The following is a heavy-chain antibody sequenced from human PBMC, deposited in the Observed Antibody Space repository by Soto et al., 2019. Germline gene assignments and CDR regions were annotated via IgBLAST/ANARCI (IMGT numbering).Heavy chain of an antibody. CDR1: GYTFTSYG. D-gene: IGHD3-3*01. V-gene: IGHV1-18*01. Sequence: GALVKVSCKASGYTFTSYGISWVRQAPGQGLEWMGWISAYNGNTNYAQKLQGRVTMTTDTSTSTAYMELRSLRSDDTAVYYCAMGVLRFLEWLSPSADYYGMDVWGQGTTVTVSS. J-gene: IGHJ6*02. CDR2: ISAYNGNT. CDR3: AMGVLRFLEWLSPSADYYGMDV.